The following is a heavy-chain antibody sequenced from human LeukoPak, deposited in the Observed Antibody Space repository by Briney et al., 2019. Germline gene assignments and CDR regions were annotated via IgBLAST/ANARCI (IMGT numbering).Heavy chain of an antibody. CDR3: ARVTWLSAAGTEGNLDY. J-gene: IGHJ4*02. CDR2: ISSDGSRV. V-gene: IGHV3-74*01. D-gene: IGHD6-13*01. CDR1: GFTFSDYW. Sequence: GGSLRLSCAASGFTFSDYWMHWVRQAPGKGLVWVSRISSDGSRVTYADSVKGRFTISRDDAKNTLYLQMNSLRAEDTAVYYCARVTWLSAAGTEGNLDYWGQGTLVTVSS.